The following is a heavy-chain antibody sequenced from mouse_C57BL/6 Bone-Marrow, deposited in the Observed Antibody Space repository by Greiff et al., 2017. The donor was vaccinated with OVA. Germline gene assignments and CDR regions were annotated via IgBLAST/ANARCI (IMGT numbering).Heavy chain of an antibody. J-gene: IGHJ3*01. Sequence: QVQLKQSGAELVRPGTSVKLSCKASGYTFTSYWMHWVKQRPGQGLEWIGVIDPSDSYTNYNQKFKGKATLTVDTSSSTAYMQLSSLTSEDSAVYYCARDGFPPWFAYWGQGTLVTVSA. CDR3: ARDGFPPWFAY. CDR1: GYTFTSYW. V-gene: IGHV1-59*01. CDR2: IDPSDSYT. D-gene: IGHD2-3*01.